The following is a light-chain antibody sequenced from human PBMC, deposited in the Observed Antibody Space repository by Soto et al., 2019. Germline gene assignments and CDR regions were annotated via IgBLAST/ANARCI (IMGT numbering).Light chain of an antibody. V-gene: IGKV3-11*01. J-gene: IGKJ1*01. CDR2: DAS. Sequence: EIVLTQSPATLSLSPGERATLSCRASQSVSSYLAWYQQKPGQAPRLLIYDASNRATGIPARFSGSGSGTDFTLTISSLEPEDFAVYYCQKRSNWPPGGGTFGQGTKVEIK. CDR3: QKRSNWPPGGGT. CDR1: QSVSSY.